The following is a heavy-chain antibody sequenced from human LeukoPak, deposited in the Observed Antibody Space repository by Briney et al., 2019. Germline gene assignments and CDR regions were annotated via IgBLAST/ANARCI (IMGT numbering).Heavy chain of an antibody. CDR3: ARFRYFDWLIDY. CDR1: GFTFSNYE. CDR2: ISSSGGTM. V-gene: IGHV3-48*03. D-gene: IGHD3-9*01. Sequence: GGSLRLSCAASGFTFSNYEMNWVRQAPGKGLEWVSYISSSGGTMYYADSVKGRFTISRDNAKNSLYLQMNSLRAEDTAVYYCARFRYFDWLIDYWGQGTLVTVSS. J-gene: IGHJ4*02.